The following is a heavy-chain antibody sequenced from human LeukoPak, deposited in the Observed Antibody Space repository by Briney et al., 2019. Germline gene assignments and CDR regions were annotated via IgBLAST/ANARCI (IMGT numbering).Heavy chain of an antibody. CDR3: ARGGGSAAGVFDY. D-gene: IGHD6-13*01. CDR1: GYTFTGYY. V-gene: IGHV1-2*02. CDR2: INPNSGDT. Sequence: GASVKVSCKASGYTFTGYYLHWVRQAPGQGLEWMGWINPNSGDTNYAQKFQGRVTMTRDTSVSTAYMELRRLRSDDTAVYYCARGGGSAAGVFDYWGLGTLVSVSS. J-gene: IGHJ4*02.